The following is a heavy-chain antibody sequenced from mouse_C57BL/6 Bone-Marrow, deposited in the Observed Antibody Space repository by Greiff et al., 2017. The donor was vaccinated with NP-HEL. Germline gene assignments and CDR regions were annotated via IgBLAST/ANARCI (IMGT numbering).Heavy chain of an antibody. Sequence: QVQLKESGAELARPGASVKLSCKASGYTFTSYGISWVKQRTGQGLEWIGEIYPRSGNTYYNEKFKGKATLTADKSSSTAYMELRSLTSEDSAVYFCARGGDYDVSWFAYWGQETLVTVSA. CDR1: GYTFTSYG. V-gene: IGHV1-81*01. D-gene: IGHD2-4*01. CDR2: IYPRSGNT. J-gene: IGHJ3*01. CDR3: ARGGDYDVSWFAY.